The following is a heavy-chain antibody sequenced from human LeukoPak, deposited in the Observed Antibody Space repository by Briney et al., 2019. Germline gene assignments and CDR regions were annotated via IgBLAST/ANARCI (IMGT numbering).Heavy chain of an antibody. CDR3: ARLFGGSGWYFDY. CDR2: IYPGDSDT. J-gene: IGHJ4*02. Sequence: PGESLEISCQGSGYSFTSYWIGWVRQVPGKGLEWMGIIYPGDSDTRYSPSSQGQVTISADKSISTAYLQWSSLKASDTAMYYCARLFGGSGWYFDYWGQGTLVTVSS. V-gene: IGHV5-51*01. CDR1: GYSFTSYW. D-gene: IGHD6-19*01.